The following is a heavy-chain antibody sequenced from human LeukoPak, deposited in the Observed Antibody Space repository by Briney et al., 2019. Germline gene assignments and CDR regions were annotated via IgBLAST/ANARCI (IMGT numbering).Heavy chain of an antibody. D-gene: IGHD1-26*01. J-gene: IGHJ4*02. Sequence: GGSLRLSCAASGFTFSSYAMSWVRQAPGKGLEWVSAISGSGGSTYYADSVKGRFTISRDNSKNTLYLQMNSLRAEDTAVYYCAKGRGSYYVAYFDYWGQGTLVTVSP. CDR1: GFTFSSYA. CDR2: ISGSGGST. V-gene: IGHV3-23*01. CDR3: AKGRGSYYVAYFDY.